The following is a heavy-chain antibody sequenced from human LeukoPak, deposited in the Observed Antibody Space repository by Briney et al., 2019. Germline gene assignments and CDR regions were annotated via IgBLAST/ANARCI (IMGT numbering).Heavy chain of an antibody. V-gene: IGHV1-46*01. J-gene: IGHJ6*02. CDR3: AAGIQLWLDGMDV. D-gene: IGHD5-18*01. Sequence: ASVKVSCKASGYTFTSYYMHWVRQAPGQGLEWMGIINPSGGSTSYAQKFQGRATMTRDTSTSTVYMELSSLRSEDTAVYYCAAGIQLWLDGMDVWGQGTTVTVSS. CDR2: INPSGGST. CDR1: GYTFTSYY.